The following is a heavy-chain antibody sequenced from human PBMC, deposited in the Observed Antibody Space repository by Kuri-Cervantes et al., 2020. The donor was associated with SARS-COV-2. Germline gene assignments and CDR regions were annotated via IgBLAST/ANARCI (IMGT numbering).Heavy chain of an antibody. CDR2: LRYDGGEK. Sequence: GESLKISCAASGFTFSSYGMHWVRQAPGKGLEWVAFLRYDGGEKHYADSVKGRFTISRDNSKNTLYLQMNSLRAEYTAVYYCAKDGARGSGYSYYWGQGTLVTVSS. CDR3: AKDGARGSGYSYY. CDR1: GFTFSSYG. D-gene: IGHD3-22*01. J-gene: IGHJ4*02. V-gene: IGHV3-30*02.